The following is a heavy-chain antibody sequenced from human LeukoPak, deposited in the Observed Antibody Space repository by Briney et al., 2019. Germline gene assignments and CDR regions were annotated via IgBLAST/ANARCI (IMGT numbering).Heavy chain of an antibody. CDR3: ASGTGGVYFDY. D-gene: IGHD3/OR15-3a*01. V-gene: IGHV4-38-2*01. CDR1: GYSISSGYY. J-gene: IGHJ4*02. Sequence: PSETLSLTXAVSGYSISSGYYWGWIRQPPGKGLEWIGSIDHSGSTYYNPSLKSRVTISVDTSKNQFSLKLSSVTAADTAVYYCASGTGGVYFDYWGQGTLVTVSS. CDR2: IDHSGST.